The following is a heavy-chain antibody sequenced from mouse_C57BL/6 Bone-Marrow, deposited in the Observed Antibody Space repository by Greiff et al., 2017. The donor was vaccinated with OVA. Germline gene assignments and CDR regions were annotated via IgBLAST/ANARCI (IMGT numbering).Heavy chain of an antibody. CDR3: ARRDYYGSSYDAMDY. CDR1: GFTFSSYT. Sequence: DVKLQESGGGLVKPGGSLKLSCAASGFTFSSYTMSWVRQTPEKRLEWVATISGGGGNTYYPDSVKGRFTISRDNAKNNLYLQMSGVMSEDTALYYSARRDYYGSSYDAMDYWGQGTSVTVSS. V-gene: IGHV5-9*01. J-gene: IGHJ4*01. D-gene: IGHD1-1*01. CDR2: ISGGGGNT.